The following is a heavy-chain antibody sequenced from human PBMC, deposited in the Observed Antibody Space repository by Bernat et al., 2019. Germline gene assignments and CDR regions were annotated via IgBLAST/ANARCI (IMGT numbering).Heavy chain of an antibody. Sequence: EVQLLESGGGLVQPGGSQRLSCAASGFTFSSYAMSWVRQAPGKGLEWVSAISGSGGSTYYADSVKGRFTISRDNSKNTLYLQMNSLRAEDTAVYYCANGFYDSSGFDYWGQGTLVTVSS. V-gene: IGHV3-23*01. CDR1: GFTFSSYA. CDR3: ANGFYDSSGFDY. CDR2: ISGSGGST. J-gene: IGHJ4*02. D-gene: IGHD3-22*01.